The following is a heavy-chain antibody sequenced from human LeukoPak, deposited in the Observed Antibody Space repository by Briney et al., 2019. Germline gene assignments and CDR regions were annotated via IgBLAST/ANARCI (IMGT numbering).Heavy chain of an antibody. J-gene: IGHJ4*02. CDR3: ARVKRDCSGGSCYSYDY. CDR1: RFTFNTYA. CDR2: ISGNGDIT. D-gene: IGHD2-15*01. Sequence: GGSLRVSCVASRFTFNTYAVNWVRQAPGNGLEWVSAISGNGDITYYADSVKGRFTISRDNSKNTLYLQMNSLRAEDTAVYYCARVKRDCSGGSCYSYDYWGQGTPVTVSS. V-gene: IGHV3-23*01.